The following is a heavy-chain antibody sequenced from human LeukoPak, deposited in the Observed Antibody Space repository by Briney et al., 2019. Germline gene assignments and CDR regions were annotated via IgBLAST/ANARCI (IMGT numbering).Heavy chain of an antibody. CDR2: IYYRGRT. CDR1: VGSISSGDYY. J-gene: IGHJ4*02. D-gene: IGHD1-26*01. V-gene: IGHV4-30-4*08. Sequence: SQTLSLTCTVSVGSISSGDYYWSWIRQPPGKGLECIGYIYYRGRTYYNPSLKIRVTISLAASMNQVSLKQNSVTAADMAVHYCAWRRSYYRFHDYWGQGTLVSVSS. CDR3: AWRRSYYRFHDY.